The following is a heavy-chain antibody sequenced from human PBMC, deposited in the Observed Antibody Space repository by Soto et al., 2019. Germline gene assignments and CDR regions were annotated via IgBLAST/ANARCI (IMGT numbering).Heavy chain of an antibody. CDR2: ISHSGST. Sequence: SETLSLTCAVYGGSFSGYYWSWIRQPPGKGLEWIGEISHSGSTNYNPSLKSRVTISVDTSKNQFSLKLSSVTAADTAVYYCARGPRDILTGYYNSYYYYGMDVWGQGTTVTVSS. D-gene: IGHD3-9*01. J-gene: IGHJ6*02. CDR3: ARGPRDILTGYYNSYYYYGMDV. V-gene: IGHV4-34*01. CDR1: GGSFSGYY.